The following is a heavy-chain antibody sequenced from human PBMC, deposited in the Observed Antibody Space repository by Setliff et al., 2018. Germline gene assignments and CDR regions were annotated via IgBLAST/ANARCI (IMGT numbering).Heavy chain of an antibody. D-gene: IGHD6-19*01. Sequence: SESLSLTCTVSGGSISSYYWSWIRQPAGKGLEWIGHIYIGGSANYNPSLKSRVTMSIDTSKNQFSLKLNSVTAADKAVYYCAREQWLDPPGYYYMDVWAKGTTVTVSS. CDR2: IYIGGSA. CDR3: AREQWLDPPGYYYMDV. J-gene: IGHJ6*03. CDR1: GGSISSYY. V-gene: IGHV4-4*07.